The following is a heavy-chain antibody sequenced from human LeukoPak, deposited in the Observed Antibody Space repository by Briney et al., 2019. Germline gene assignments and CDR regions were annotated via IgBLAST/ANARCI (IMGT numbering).Heavy chain of an antibody. V-gene: IGHV1-8*02. CDR2: MNPNSGNT. CDR3: ARERSYYDILTGYSPNWFDP. Sequence: ASVKVSCKASGYSFTGYYMHWVRQAPGQGLEWMGWMNPNSGNTGYAQKFQGRVTMTRNTSISTAYMELSSLRSEDTAVYYCARERSYYDILTGYSPNWFDPWGQGTLVTVSS. D-gene: IGHD3-9*01. J-gene: IGHJ5*02. CDR1: GYSFTGYY.